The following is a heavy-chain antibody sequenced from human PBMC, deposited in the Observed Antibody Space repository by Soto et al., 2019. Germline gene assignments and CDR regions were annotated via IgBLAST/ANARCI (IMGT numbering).Heavy chain of an antibody. J-gene: IGHJ4*02. Sequence: GGSLRLSCAASGFTFSSYSMNWVRQAPGKGLEWVSYISSSSSTIYYADSVKGRFTISRDNAKNSLYLQMNSLRAEDTAVYYCARDHQLLWNYFDYWGQGTLVTVSS. D-gene: IGHD2-2*01. CDR1: GFTFSSYS. V-gene: IGHV3-48*01. CDR2: ISSSSSTI. CDR3: ARDHQLLWNYFDY.